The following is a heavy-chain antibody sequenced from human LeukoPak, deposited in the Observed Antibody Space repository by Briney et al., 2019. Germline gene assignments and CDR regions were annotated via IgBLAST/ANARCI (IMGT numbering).Heavy chain of an antibody. J-gene: IGHJ4*02. CDR1: GGSISSNSYY. V-gene: IGHV4-61*02. CDR3: ARIPAVRSNWMVRGVTRDY. Sequence: SETLSLTCTVSGGSISSNSYYWSWIRQPAGKGLEWIGRIYTSGSTNYNPSLKSRVTISVDTSKNQFSLKLSSVTAADTAVYYGARIPAVRSNWMVRGVTRDYWGQGTLVTVSS. CDR2: IYTSGST. D-gene: IGHD3-10*01.